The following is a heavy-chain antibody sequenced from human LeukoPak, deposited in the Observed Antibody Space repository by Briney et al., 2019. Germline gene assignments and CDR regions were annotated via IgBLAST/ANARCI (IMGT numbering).Heavy chain of an antibody. CDR3: AKDRGGSGSYYYSAFDI. CDR1: GFTFSSYA. V-gene: IGHV3-23*01. CDR2: ISGSGGST. Sequence: PGGSLRLSCAASGFTFSSYAMSWVRQAPGKGLEWVSAISGSGGSTYYADSVKGRFSISRDNSKNTLYLQMNSLRADDTAVYYCAKDRGGSGSYYYSAFDIWGQGTMVTVSS. D-gene: IGHD3-10*01. J-gene: IGHJ3*02.